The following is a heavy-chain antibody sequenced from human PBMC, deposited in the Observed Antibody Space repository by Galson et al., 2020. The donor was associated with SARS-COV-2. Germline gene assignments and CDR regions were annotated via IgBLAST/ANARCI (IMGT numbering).Heavy chain of an antibody. V-gene: IGHV4-38-2*02. Sequence: SETLYLTCTVSGYSISSGYYWGWIRQPPGKGLEWIGSIYHSGSTYYNPSLKSRVTISVDTSKNQFSLKLSSVTAADTAVYYCGYGYSSSWYMGWGQEPWSPSPQ. J-gene: IGHJ4*01. D-gene: IGHD6-13*01. CDR2: IYHSGST. CDR1: GYSISSGYY. CDR3: GYGYSSSWYMG.